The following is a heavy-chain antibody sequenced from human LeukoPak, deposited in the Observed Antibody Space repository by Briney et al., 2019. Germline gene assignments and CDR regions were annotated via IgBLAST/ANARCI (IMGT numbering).Heavy chain of an antibody. CDR1: GFTFSNYY. V-gene: IGHV3-7*01. Sequence: GGSLRLSCAASGFTFSNYYMNWVRQAPGKGLEWVANIKEDGSEIYYVDSVKGRFTISRDNAKNSLYLQMNSLRAEDTAVYYCARGMDTAMGSLYYYYMDVWGKGTTVTVSS. J-gene: IGHJ6*03. CDR2: IKEDGSEI. D-gene: IGHD5-18*01. CDR3: ARGMDTAMGSLYYYYMDV.